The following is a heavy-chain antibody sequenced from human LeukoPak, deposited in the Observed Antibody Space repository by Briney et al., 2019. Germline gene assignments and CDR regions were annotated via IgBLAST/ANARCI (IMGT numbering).Heavy chain of an antibody. CDR2: IYTSGST. V-gene: IGHV4-61*02. D-gene: IGHD3-22*01. J-gene: IGHJ6*03. Sequence: SETLSLTCTVSGGSISSGSYYWSWIRQPAGKGLEWIGRIYTSGSTNYNPSLKSRVTISVDTSKNQFSLKLSSVTAADTAVYYCARAGPYDSSGYYYQYYYYMDVWGKGTTVTISS. CDR3: ARAGPYDSSGYYYQYYYYMDV. CDR1: GGSISSGSYY.